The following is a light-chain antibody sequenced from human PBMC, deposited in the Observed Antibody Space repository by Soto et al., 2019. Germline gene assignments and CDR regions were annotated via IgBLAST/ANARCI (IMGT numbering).Light chain of an antibody. V-gene: IGKV3-15*01. Sequence: EVVITQSPATLSVSPGERATLSCRASQSVSSNLAWYQQKPGQAPRLIIYGASTRATGIPARFSGSGSGTEFILTISSLQSEDFAVYYCQQYDNWWTFGQGTKVDIK. J-gene: IGKJ1*01. CDR3: QQYDNWWT. CDR1: QSVSSN. CDR2: GAS.